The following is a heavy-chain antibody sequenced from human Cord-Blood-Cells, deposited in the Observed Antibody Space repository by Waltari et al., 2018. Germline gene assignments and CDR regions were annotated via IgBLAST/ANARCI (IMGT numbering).Heavy chain of an antibody. J-gene: IGHJ3*02. D-gene: IGHD3-9*01. CDR1: GFTFSTYW. CDR3: ARGLGYAFDI. Sequence: EVQLVESGGGLVQPGGSLSLSCAASGFTFSTYWMRWVRQAPGKGLEWVANIKQDGSEKYYVDSVKGRFTISRDNAKNSLYLQMNSLRAEDTAVYYCARGLGYAFDIWGQGTMVTVSS. CDR2: IKQDGSEK. V-gene: IGHV3-7*01.